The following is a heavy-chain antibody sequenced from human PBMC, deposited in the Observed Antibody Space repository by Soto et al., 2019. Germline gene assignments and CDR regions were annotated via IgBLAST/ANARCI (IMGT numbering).Heavy chain of an antibody. J-gene: IGHJ3*02. V-gene: IGHV3-30*18. CDR1: GFTFSSYG. CDR3: AKVLGHGGRGAFDI. D-gene: IGHD7-27*01. Sequence: QVQLVESGGGVVQPGRSLRLSCAASGFTFSSYGMHWVRQAPGKGLEWVAVISYDGSNKYYADSVKGRFTISRDNSKNKLYLQMNSLRAEDTAVYYCAKVLGHGGRGAFDIWGQGTMVTVSS. CDR2: ISYDGSNK.